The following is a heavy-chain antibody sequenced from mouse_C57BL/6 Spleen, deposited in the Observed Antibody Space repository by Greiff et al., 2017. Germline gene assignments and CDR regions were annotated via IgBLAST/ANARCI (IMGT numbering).Heavy chain of an antibody. J-gene: IGHJ1*03. D-gene: IGHD1-1*01. V-gene: IGHV3-6*01. CDR2: ISYDGSN. CDR3: ARGYGSRYWYFDV. Sequence: DVQLVESGPGLVKPSQSLSLTCSVTGYSITSGYYWNWIRQFPGNKLEWMGYISYDGSNNYNPSLKNRISITRNTSKNQFFLKLNSVTTEDTATYYCARGYGSRYWYFDVWGTGTTVTVSS. CDR1: GYSITSGYY.